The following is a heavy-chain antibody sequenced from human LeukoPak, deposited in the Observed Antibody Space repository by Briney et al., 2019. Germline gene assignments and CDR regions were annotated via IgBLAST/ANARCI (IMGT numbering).Heavy chain of an antibody. Sequence: PGGSLRLSCEASGFTFSDYRMHWVRQAPGKGLVWVSHTNSDGSSTSYADSVKGRFTISRDNAKNTLYLQMNSLRAEDTAVYYCARVMHYYDSSGYYHYWYFDLWGRGTLVTVSS. V-gene: IGHV3-74*01. J-gene: IGHJ2*01. CDR3: ARVMHYYDSSGYYHYWYFDL. CDR1: GFTFSDYR. D-gene: IGHD3-22*01. CDR2: TNSDGSST.